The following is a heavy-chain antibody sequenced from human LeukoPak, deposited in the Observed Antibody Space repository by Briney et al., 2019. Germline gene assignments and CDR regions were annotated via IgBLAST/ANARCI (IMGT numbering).Heavy chain of an antibody. D-gene: IGHD3-10*01. CDR1: GDSITNHS. V-gene: IGHV4-4*08. CDR2: IYSSGST. Sequence: SETLSLTCTVSGDSITNHSWSWIRQSPGKGLEWIGYIYSSGSTNYNPSLKSRVSLSVDTSKNQFSLKLTSVTAADTAVYYCARGPGAIGYWGQGTLVTVSS. CDR3: ARGPGAIGY. J-gene: IGHJ4*02.